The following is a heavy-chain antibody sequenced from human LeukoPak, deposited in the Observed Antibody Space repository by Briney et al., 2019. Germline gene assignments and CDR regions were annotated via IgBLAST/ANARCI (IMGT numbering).Heavy chain of an antibody. CDR3: ARGGGSGTTVNWFDP. CDR2: IIPILGIA. J-gene: IGHJ5*02. V-gene: IGHV1-69*04. D-gene: IGHD1-14*01. Sequence: EASVKVSCKASGGTFSSYAISWVRQAPGQGLEWMGRIIPILGIANYAQKLQGRVTMTTDTSTSTAYMELRSLRSDDTAVYYCARGGGSGTTVNWFDPWGQGTLVTVSS. CDR1: GGTFSSYA.